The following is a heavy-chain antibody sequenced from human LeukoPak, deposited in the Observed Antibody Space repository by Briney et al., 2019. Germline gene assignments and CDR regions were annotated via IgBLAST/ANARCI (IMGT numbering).Heavy chain of an antibody. V-gene: IGHV3-11*04. D-gene: IGHD6-25*01. CDR1: GFTFSDYY. Sequence: GDSLRLSCAASGFTFSDYYMSWIRQAPGKGLELISYLSGSGSNIYYADSVKGRFTISRDNAKNSLYLQMNSLRADDTAVYYCARFAAGGSYYYYMDVWGKGTTVTVSS. CDR3: ARFAAGGSYYYYMDV. J-gene: IGHJ6*03. CDR2: LSGSGSNI.